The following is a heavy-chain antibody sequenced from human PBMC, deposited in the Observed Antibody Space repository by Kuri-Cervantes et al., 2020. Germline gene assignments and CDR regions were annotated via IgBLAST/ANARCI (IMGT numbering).Heavy chain of an antibody. CDR2: MNPNSGNT. V-gene: IGHV1-8*02. J-gene: IGHJ4*02. Sequence: ASVKVSCKASGYTFTSYGISWVRQATGQGLEWMGWMNPNSGNTGYAQKFQGRVTMTRNTSISTAYMELSSLRSEDTAVYYCARVLLYYDILTGYYKSGYFDYWGQGTLVTVSS. D-gene: IGHD3-9*01. CDR1: GYTFTSYG. CDR3: ARVLLYYDILTGYYKSGYFDY.